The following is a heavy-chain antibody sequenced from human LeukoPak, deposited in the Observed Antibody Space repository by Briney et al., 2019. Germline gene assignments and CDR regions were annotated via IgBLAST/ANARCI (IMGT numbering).Heavy chain of an antibody. Sequence: SETLSLTCTVSGGSIGSYYWSWIRQPPGKGLEWIGYIYYSGSTNCNPSLKSRVTISVDTSKNQFSLRLSSVTAADTAVYYCARHSVSPYYFDYWGQGTLVTVSS. CDR3: ARHSVSPYYFDY. V-gene: IGHV4-59*08. CDR2: IYYSGST. CDR1: GGSIGSYY. J-gene: IGHJ4*02. D-gene: IGHD1-26*01.